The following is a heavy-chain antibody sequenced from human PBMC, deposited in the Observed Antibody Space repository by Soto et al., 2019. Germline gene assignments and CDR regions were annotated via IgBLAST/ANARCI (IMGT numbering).Heavy chain of an antibody. V-gene: IGHV5-51*01. Sequence: GESLKISCKGSGYSFTKYWIGWVRQMPGKGLEWMAIIYPDESDTRYSPSFQGQVTISADKSISTAYLQWSSLKASDTAMYYCVRMGFSGGGYLFSSGYPTGPDYWGQGTLVTVSS. CDR1: GYSFTKYW. J-gene: IGHJ4*02. CDR2: IYPDESDT. D-gene: IGHD3-22*01. CDR3: VRMGFSGGGYLFSSGYPTGPDY.